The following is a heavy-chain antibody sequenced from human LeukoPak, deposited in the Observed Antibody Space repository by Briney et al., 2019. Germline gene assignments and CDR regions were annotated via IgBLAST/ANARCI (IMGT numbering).Heavy chain of an antibody. CDR3: AREGRENIAIGVD. V-gene: IGHV4-38-2*02. J-gene: IGHJ4*02. D-gene: IGHD3-16*02. CDR1: GYSISNGYY. Sequence: SETLSLTCTVSGYSISNGYYWGWFRQTPGRGLEWIASVPHSGSPYYNPSLKSRVTISEDLSKNLYSLTLRSVTAADAAVYYCAREGRENIAIGVDWGQGVLVTVSS. CDR2: VPHSGSP.